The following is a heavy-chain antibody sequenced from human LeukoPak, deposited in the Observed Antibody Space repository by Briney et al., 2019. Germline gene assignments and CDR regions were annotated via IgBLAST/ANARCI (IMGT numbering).Heavy chain of an antibody. D-gene: IGHD2-15*01. CDR3: ARHHDGGPKLRLDF. CDR1: GASVRNYY. Sequence: KPSETPSPTFRVSGASVRNYYWGLIRESPRQGPGWIGFFHYSGSTNYNPSLNSRVTTSIDTSMNQLSLTLVSVTAADTAVYFCARHHDGGPKLRLDFWGLGVLVTVSS. V-gene: IGHV4-59*08. CDR2: FHYSGST. J-gene: IGHJ4*02.